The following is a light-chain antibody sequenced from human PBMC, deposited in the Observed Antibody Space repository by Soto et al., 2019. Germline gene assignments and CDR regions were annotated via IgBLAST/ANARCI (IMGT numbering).Light chain of an antibody. Sequence: IMCTPAQAPPSFSPGESYTLSLRSSQSVSGSYLAWYQQKPGQAHRILIYGAYSRATGIQDRFSGSGSGTDFTLTISRMEPEDFAVYYCKKYGSSPINCGKGTQREIK. CDR3: KKYGSSPIN. CDR2: GAY. CDR1: QSVSGSY. J-gene: IGKJ5*01. V-gene: IGKV3-20*01.